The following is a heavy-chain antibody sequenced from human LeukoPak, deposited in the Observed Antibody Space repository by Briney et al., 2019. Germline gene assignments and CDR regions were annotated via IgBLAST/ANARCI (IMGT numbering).Heavy chain of an antibody. CDR1: GFTFSSHR. Sequence: PGGSLRLSCAASGFTFSSHRMTWVRQAPGKGLEWVANIKEDGTMDSVKGRFTISRDNAKNSLYLQMNSLRAEDTAVYYCARAHDYWGQGTLVTVSS. J-gene: IGHJ4*02. CDR3: ARAHDY. V-gene: IGHV3-7*01. CDR2: IKEDG.